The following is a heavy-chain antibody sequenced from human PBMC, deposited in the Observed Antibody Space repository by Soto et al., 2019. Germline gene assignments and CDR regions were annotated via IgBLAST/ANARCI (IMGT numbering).Heavy chain of an antibody. CDR3: ARDPFAAGTLIGIFDY. Sequence: SVKVSCKASGGTFSSYAISWVRQAPGQGLEWMGGIIPIFGTANYAQKFQGRVTITADESTSTAYMELSSLRSEDTAVYYCARDPFAAGTLIGIFDYWGQGTLVTVSS. D-gene: IGHD6-13*01. J-gene: IGHJ4*02. CDR2: IIPIFGTA. CDR1: GGTFSSYA. V-gene: IGHV1-69*13.